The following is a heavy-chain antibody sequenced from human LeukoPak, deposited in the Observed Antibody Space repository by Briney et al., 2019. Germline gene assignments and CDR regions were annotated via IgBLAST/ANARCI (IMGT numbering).Heavy chain of an antibody. V-gene: IGHV4-59*12. D-gene: IGHD3-3*01. CDR3: ARAGITIFGVVIAQYYYYYGMDV. CDR2: IYYSGST. J-gene: IGHJ6*02. Sequence: KSSETLSLTCTVSGGSISSYYWSWIRQPPGKGLEWIGYIYYSGSTNYNPSLKSRVTISVDTSKNQFSLKLSSVTAADTAVYYCARAGITIFGVVIAQYYYYYGMDVWGQGTTVTVSS. CDR1: GGSISSYY.